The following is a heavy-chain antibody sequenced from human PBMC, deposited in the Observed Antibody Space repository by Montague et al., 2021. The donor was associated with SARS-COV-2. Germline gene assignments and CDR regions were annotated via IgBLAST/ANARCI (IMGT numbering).Heavy chain of an antibody. J-gene: IGHJ3*02. CDR3: ARELGRTSAFDI. Sequence: SLRLSCAASGFTFSNFFINWVRQAPGKGLESVSSITSSGDYIWYADSLKGRFTGSRDNAKNSVYLQMSSLRAEDTAVYYCARELGRTSAFDIWGQGTAVTVSS. CDR1: GFTFSNFF. D-gene: IGHD3-3*01. V-gene: IGHV3-21*01. CDR2: ITSSGDYI.